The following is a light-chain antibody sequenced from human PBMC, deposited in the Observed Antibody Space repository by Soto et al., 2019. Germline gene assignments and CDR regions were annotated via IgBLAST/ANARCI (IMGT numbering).Light chain of an antibody. Sequence: QSVLTQHASVSGSPGQSITISCTGTSSDVGSYNFVSWYQQHPGKAPKLMIYEGSERPSGVSNRFSGSKSGNTASLTISGLQAEDEADYYCCSYAGSSTYVFGTGTKLTVL. CDR1: SSDVGSYNF. CDR2: EGS. J-gene: IGLJ1*01. CDR3: CSYAGSSTYV. V-gene: IGLV2-23*01.